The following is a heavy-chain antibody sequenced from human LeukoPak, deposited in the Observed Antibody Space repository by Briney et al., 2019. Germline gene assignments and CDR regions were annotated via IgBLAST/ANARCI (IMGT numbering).Heavy chain of an antibody. Sequence: PGGSLRLSCADSGFTFSDYYMSWIRQAPGKGLEWVSAISGSGGSTYYADSVKGRFTISRDNSKNTLYLQMNSLRAEDTAVYYCAKDQVGASFPFDYWGQGTLVTVSS. CDR1: GFTFSDYY. D-gene: IGHD1-26*01. CDR3: AKDQVGASFPFDY. J-gene: IGHJ4*02. V-gene: IGHV3-23*01. CDR2: ISGSGGST.